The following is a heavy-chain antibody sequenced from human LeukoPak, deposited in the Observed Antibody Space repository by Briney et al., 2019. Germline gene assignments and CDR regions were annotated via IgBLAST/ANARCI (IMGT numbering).Heavy chain of an antibody. CDR1: GDSISSSSYY. CDR3: ARTMVRGVIVDY. Sequence: SETLSLTCTVSGDSISSSSYYWGWIRQPPGKGLEWIGNIYYSGSTYYNPSLKSRVTISVDTSKNQFSLKLSSVTAADTAVYYCARTMVRGVIVDYWGQGTLVTVSS. CDR2: IYYSGST. V-gene: IGHV4-39*07. D-gene: IGHD3-10*01. J-gene: IGHJ4*02.